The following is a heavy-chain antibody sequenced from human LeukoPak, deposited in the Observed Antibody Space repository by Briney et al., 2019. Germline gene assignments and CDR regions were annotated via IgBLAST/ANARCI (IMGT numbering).Heavy chain of an antibody. CDR3: VGGPSGTAFDN. J-gene: IGHJ4*01. V-gene: IGHV4-4*07. Sequence: SETLSLTCAVSGISISTYYRRWIRQPAGKGLEWIGRIYTSGNTNYKPSLKSRLTISVDKSKNHLSLKLRSLTAADTAFYYCVGGPSGTAFDNWGHGTLVTVSS. D-gene: IGHD1-1*01. CDR2: IYTSGNT. CDR1: GISISTYY.